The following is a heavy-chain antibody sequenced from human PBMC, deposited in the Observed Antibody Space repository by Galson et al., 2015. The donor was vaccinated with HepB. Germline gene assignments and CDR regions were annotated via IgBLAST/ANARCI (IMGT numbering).Heavy chain of an antibody. CDR2: ISAYNGNT. CDR3: ARDVAGPPSNWFDP. J-gene: IGHJ5*02. CDR1: G. D-gene: IGHD6-19*01. V-gene: IGHV1-18*01. Sequence: GISWVRQAPGQGLEWMGWISAYNGNTNYAQKLQGRVTMTTDASTSTAYMELRSLRSDDTAVYYCARDVAGPPSNWFDPWGQGTLVTVSS.